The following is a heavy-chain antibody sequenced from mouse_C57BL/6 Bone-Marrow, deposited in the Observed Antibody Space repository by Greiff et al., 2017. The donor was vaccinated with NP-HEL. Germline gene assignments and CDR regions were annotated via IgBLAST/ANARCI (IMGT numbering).Heavy chain of an antibody. J-gene: IGHJ3*01. Sequence: DVQLQESGGGLVQPGGSLSLSCAASGFTFTDYYMSWVRQPPGKALEWLGFIRNKANGYTTEYSASVKGRFTISRDNSQSILYLQMNALRAEDSATYYCARYEAQASFAYWGQGTLVTVSA. V-gene: IGHV7-3*01. CDR3: ARYEAQASFAY. CDR1: GFTFTDYY. D-gene: IGHD3-2*02. CDR2: IRNKANGYTT.